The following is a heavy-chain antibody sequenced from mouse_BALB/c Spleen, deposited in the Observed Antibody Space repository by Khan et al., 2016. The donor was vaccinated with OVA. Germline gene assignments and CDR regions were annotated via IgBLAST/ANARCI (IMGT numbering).Heavy chain of an antibody. J-gene: IGHJ3*01. V-gene: IGHV1-18*01. CDR3: ARFASYGYYVEAWFAY. CDR1: GYSFTDYT. D-gene: IGHD2-9*01. CDR2: INPYNGGT. Sequence: EVQLQESGPELVKPGASMKISCKASGYSFTDYTMNWVKQSHGKNLEWIGLINPYNGGTSYNQKFKGKATLTVDKSSSTAYMELLSLTSEDSEVYCCARFASYGYYVEAWFAYWGQGTLVTVSA.